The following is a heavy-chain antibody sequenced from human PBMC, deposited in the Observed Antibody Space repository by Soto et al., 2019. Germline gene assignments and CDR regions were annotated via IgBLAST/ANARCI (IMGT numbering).Heavy chain of an antibody. V-gene: IGHV4-31*03. Sequence: SETLSLTCTVSGGSISSGGYYWSWIRQHPGKGLEWIGYIYYSGSTYYNPSLKSRVTISVDTSKNQFSLKLSSVTAADTAVYYCARVAYGSGSPPNWFDPWGQGTLVTVSS. J-gene: IGHJ5*02. CDR2: IYYSGST. D-gene: IGHD3-10*01. CDR3: ARVAYGSGSPPNWFDP. CDR1: GGSISSGGYY.